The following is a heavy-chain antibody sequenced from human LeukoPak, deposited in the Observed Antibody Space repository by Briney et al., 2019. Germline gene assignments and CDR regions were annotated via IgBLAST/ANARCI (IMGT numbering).Heavy chain of an antibody. CDR1: GASISGSSHYF. CDR2: IYYSGIT. D-gene: IGHD5-12*01. Sequence: SETLSLTCTVSGASISGSSHYFWGWIRQTPGKGLEWIGSIYYSGITYYSPSLKSRVTISVDTSKNQLSLRLSSVTAADTAVYYCARSFRGSDGDFDYWGQGTQVTVSS. V-gene: IGHV4-39*07. CDR3: ARSFRGSDGDFDY. J-gene: IGHJ4*02.